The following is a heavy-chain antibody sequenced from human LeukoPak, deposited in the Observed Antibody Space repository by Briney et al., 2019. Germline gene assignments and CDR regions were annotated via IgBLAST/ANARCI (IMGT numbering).Heavy chain of an antibody. CDR2: ISAYNGNT. Sequence: ASVKVSCKASGYTFPSYGISWVRQAPGQGLEWMGWISAYNGNTNYAQKVQGRVTMTTDTSTSTAYMELRSLRSDDTAVYYCARDKAAAPMRWFDPWGQGTLVTVSS. D-gene: IGHD2-2*01. CDR1: GYTFPSYG. CDR3: ARDKAAAPMRWFDP. J-gene: IGHJ5*02. V-gene: IGHV1-18*01.